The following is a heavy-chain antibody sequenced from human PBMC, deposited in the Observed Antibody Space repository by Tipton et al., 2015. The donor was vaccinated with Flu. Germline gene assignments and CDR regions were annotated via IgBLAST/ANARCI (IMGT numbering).Heavy chain of an antibody. CDR3: AKRYCSSSTCFTPDALAV. D-gene: IGHD2-2*01. Sequence: SLRLSCAASGFIVSSDYMSWVRQAPGKGLEWVSVIYSGDSASYADSVRGRFTISRDNSKNTLYLQMNDLRVEDTAVYYCAKRYCSSSTCFTPDALAVWGQGTMVTVS. CDR2: IYSGDSA. V-gene: IGHV3-53*01. J-gene: IGHJ3*01. CDR1: GFIVSSDY.